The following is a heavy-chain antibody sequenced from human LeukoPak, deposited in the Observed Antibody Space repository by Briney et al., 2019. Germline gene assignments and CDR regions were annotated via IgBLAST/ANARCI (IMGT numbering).Heavy chain of an antibody. Sequence: SETLSLTCTVSGDSISSSISYWGWIRQPPGKGLEWIGSIYYSGSTHYNPSLKSRVIISVDSSKNQFSLKLSSVTAADTAVYYCARVGRGDYTWGSYSFDYWGQGTLVTVSS. J-gene: IGHJ4*02. CDR1: GDSISSSISY. D-gene: IGHD3-16*01. CDR2: IYYSGST. CDR3: ARVGRGDYTWGSYSFDY. V-gene: IGHV4-39*07.